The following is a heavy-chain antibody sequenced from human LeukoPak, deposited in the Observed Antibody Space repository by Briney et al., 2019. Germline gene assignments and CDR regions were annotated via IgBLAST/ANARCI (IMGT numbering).Heavy chain of an antibody. CDR2: ISGSGGST. J-gene: IGHJ6*02. CDR1: GFTFSSYA. D-gene: IGHD3-9*01. Sequence: RAGGSLRLSCAASGFTFSSYAMSWVRQAPGKGLEWVSAISGSGGSTYYADSVKGRFTISRDNSKNTLYLQMNSLRAEDTAVYYCAKDHRSGYILTGYFITLMDVWGQGTTVTVSS. CDR3: AKDHRSGYILTGYFITLMDV. V-gene: IGHV3-23*01.